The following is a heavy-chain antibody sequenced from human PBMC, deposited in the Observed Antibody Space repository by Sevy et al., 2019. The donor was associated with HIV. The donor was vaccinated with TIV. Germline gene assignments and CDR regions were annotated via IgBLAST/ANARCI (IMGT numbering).Heavy chain of an antibody. J-gene: IGHJ6*02. CDR3: AKGGSGGIDHYGMDV. CDR1: GFRFNNFG. CDR2: IRYDGINK. V-gene: IGHV3-30*02. D-gene: IGHD6-25*01. Sequence: GGSLRLSCAASGFRFNNFGMYWVRQAPGKGLEGVAFIRYDGINKYYVDSVKGRSTILRDNSKDTRYLEMKSLGLEDTAIYYCAKGGSGGIDHYGMDVWGQGTTVTVSS.